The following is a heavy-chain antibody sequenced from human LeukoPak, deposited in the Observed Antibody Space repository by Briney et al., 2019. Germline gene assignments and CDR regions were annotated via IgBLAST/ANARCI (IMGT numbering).Heavy chain of an antibody. Sequence: GGSLRLSCAASGFTFSRYGMHWVRQAPGKGLEWVSGISGSGAGTYYADSVKGRFTISRDNSKNTLHLQMNSLRAEDTAVYYCAKGGTMTKKGYFDYWGQGTLVTVSS. J-gene: IGHJ4*02. CDR1: GFTFSRYG. V-gene: IGHV3-23*01. D-gene: IGHD2-15*01. CDR3: AKGGTMTKKGYFDY. CDR2: ISGSGAGT.